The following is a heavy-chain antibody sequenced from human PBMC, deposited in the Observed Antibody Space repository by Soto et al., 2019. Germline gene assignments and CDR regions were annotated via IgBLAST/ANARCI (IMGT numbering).Heavy chain of an antibody. J-gene: IGHJ4*02. D-gene: IGHD4-4*01. CDR1: GFDFDDYA. CDR2: ISWNGAYT. V-gene: IGHV3-9*01. Sequence: GGSLRLSCVVSGFDFDDYAMNWVRQAPGKGLEWVAGISWNGAYTGYADSVKGRFIISRDNAKNSLYLQMSSLRPEDTALYYCTRDIFRTITTVDFWGQGTLVTVSS. CDR3: TRDIFRTITTVDF.